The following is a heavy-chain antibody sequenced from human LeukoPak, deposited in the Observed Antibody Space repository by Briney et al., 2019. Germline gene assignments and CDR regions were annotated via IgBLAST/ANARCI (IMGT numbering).Heavy chain of an antibody. CDR1: GYTFTGSY. J-gene: IGHJ4*02. CDR3: ARANPLYCSSTTCLFDY. D-gene: IGHD2-2*01. Sequence: ASVKVSCKASGYTFTGSYMHWVRQAPGQGFEWMGWINLNSGDTNYAQKFQGRVTMTRDTSISTAHMELSRLRSDDTAVYYCARANPLYCSSTTCLFDYWGQGTLITVSS. CDR2: INLNSGDT. V-gene: IGHV1-2*02.